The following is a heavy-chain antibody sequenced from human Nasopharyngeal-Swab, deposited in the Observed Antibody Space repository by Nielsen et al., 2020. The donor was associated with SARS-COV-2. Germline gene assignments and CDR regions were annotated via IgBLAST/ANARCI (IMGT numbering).Heavy chain of an antibody. D-gene: IGHD3-22*01. V-gene: IGHV4-30-4*01. Sequence: RQAPGKGLEWIGYIYYSGSTYYNPSLKSRVTISVDTSKNQFPLKLSSVTAADTAVYYCARDYYDSSGYYGGFDPWGQGTLVTVSS. CDR2: IYYSGST. CDR3: ARDYYDSSGYYGGFDP. J-gene: IGHJ5*02.